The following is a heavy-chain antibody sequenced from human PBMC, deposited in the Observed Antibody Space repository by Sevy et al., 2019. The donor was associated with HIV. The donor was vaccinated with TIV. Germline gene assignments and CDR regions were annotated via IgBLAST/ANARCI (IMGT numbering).Heavy chain of an antibody. J-gene: IGHJ3*02. Sequence: SEALSLTCSVSGGSISGNFWTWIRQPPGKGLEWIGYIYYSGSPNSNPSPKSRVSISLDTSKNQFSLRLNSVTAADTAVYYCASGSGSYYDAFHIWGQGTMVTVSS. V-gene: IGHV4-59*01. CDR3: ASGSGSYYDAFHI. D-gene: IGHD1-26*01. CDR1: GGSISGNF. CDR2: IYYSGSP.